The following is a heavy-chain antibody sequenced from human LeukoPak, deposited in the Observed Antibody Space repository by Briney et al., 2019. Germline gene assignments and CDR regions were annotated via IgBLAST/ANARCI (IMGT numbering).Heavy chain of an antibody. CDR3: TRHDQLDAPV. CDR1: GFTFSGSA. V-gene: IGHV3-73*01. Sequence: GGSLRLSCAASGFTFSGSAMHWVRQASGKGLEWVCRIRSKANSYETAYAASVKCMFTISKDHSKNTAYLQMNSLKTDDTAVYYCTRHDQLDAPVWGKGTTVTVSS. J-gene: IGHJ6*04. CDR2: IRSKANSYET. D-gene: IGHD1-1*01.